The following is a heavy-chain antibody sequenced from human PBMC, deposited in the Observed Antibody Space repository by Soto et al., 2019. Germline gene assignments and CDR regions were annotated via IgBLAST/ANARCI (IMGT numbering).Heavy chain of an antibody. CDR3: ASTYSSEGWYFDY. V-gene: IGHV3-23*01. D-gene: IGHD6-25*01. CDR2: VSTGVETP. J-gene: IGHJ4*01. CDR1: GFTFSSYG. Sequence: EVHLLESGGGLVQPGGSLRLSCAASGFTFSSYGLSWVRQAPGKVLEWVSTVSTGVETPDYADSVKARFTISRDNSKNTMNLHMNSLRVEDTALYYCASTYSSEGWYFDYWGHGTLVTVSS.